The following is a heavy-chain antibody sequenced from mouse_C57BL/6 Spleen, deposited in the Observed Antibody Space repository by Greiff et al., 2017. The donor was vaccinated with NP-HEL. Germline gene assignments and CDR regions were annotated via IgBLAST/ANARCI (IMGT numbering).Heavy chain of an antibody. J-gene: IGHJ1*03. V-gene: IGHV1-50*01. Sequence: VQLQQPGAELVKPGASVKLSCKASGYTFTSYWMQWVKQRPGQGLEWIGEIDPSDSYTNYNQQFKGKATLTVDTSSSTAYMQLSSLTSEDSAVDDCAIWDPEYGNDGGYFEVWGTGTTVTVSS. D-gene: IGHD2-2*01. CDR1: GYTFTSYW. CDR3: AIWDPEYGNDGGYFEV. CDR2: IDPSDSYT.